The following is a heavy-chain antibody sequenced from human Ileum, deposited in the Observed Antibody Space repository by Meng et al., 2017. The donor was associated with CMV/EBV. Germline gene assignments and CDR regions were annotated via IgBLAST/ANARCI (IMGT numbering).Heavy chain of an antibody. D-gene: IGHD1-26*01. CDR2: INWNGGST. V-gene: IGHV3-20*04. CDR3: ARDIGGGSSSRYFDY. J-gene: IGHJ4*02. Sequence: GESLKISCAASGFTFDDYGMSWVRQVPGKGLEWFSGINWNGGSTSYADSVKGRFIISRDNAKNSLYLQMNTLRVEDTALYYCARDIGGGSSSRYFDYWGQGTLVTVSS. CDR1: GFTFDDYG.